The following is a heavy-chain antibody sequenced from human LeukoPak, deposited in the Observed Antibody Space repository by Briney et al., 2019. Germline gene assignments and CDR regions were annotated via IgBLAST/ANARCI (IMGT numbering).Heavy chain of an antibody. Sequence: SETLSLTCTVSGGSISSSSYYWGWIRQPPGKGLEWIGRIYTSGSTNYNPSLKSRVTMSVDTSKNQFSLKLSSVTAADTAVYYCARGFGPFDPWGQGTLVTVSS. V-gene: IGHV4-39*07. CDR2: IYTSGST. D-gene: IGHD3-3*01. CDR3: ARGFGPFDP. J-gene: IGHJ5*02. CDR1: GGSISSSSYY.